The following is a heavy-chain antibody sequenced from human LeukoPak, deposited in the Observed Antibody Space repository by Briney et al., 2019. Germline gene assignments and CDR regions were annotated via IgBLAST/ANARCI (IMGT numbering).Heavy chain of an antibody. J-gene: IGHJ4*02. V-gene: IGHV1-69*04. CDR3: ASPGIALYYFDY. CDR2: IIPILGIA. CDR1: GGTFSSYA. D-gene: IGHD1-14*01. Sequence: EASVKVSCKASGGTFSSYAISWVRQAPGQGLEWMGRIIPILGIANYAQEFQGRVTITADKSTSTAYMELSSLRSEDTAVYYCASPGIALYYFDYWGQGTLVTVSS.